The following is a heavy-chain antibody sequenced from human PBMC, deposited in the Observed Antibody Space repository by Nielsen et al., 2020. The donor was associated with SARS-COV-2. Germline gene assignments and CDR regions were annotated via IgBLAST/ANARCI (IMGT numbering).Heavy chain of an antibody. Sequence: GRFTISRDNAKNALYLQMNSLRAEDTAMYFCATKQYYYDSRSFSIDYWGQGTLVTVSS. D-gene: IGHD3-10*01. V-gene: IGHV3-11*06. J-gene: IGHJ4*02. CDR3: ATKQYYYDSRSFSIDY.